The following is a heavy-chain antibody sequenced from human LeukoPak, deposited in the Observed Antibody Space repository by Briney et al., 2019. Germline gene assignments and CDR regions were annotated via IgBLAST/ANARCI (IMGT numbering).Heavy chain of an antibody. J-gene: IGHJ5*02. Sequence: PSETLSLTCTVSGGSISSYYWSWIRQPPGKGLEWIGSIYHSGSTYYNPSLKSRVTISVDTSKNQFSLKLSSVTAADTAVYYCARALMTGSSTSWPYNWFDPWGQGTLVTVSS. CDR3: ARALMTGSSTSWPYNWFDP. D-gene: IGHD2-2*01. CDR2: IYHSGST. CDR1: GGSISSYY. V-gene: IGHV4-59*08.